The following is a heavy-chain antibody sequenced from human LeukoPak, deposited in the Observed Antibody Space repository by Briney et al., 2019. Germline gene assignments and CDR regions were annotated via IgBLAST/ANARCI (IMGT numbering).Heavy chain of an antibody. CDR1: DYSISSGYY. CDR3: ARVETYSSGWYDAFFDY. CDR2: IYHSGNS. Sequence: LETLSLTCTVSDYSISSGYYWGWIRQPPGKGLEWIGSIYHSGNSYYNPSLKSRATISVDTSKNHFSLKLRSVTAADTAVYYCARVETYSSGWYDAFFDYWGQGTLVTVSS. D-gene: IGHD6-13*01. V-gene: IGHV4-38-2*02. J-gene: IGHJ4*02.